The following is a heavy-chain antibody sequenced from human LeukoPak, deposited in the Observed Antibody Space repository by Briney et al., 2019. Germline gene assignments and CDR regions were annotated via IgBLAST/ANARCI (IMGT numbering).Heavy chain of an antibody. D-gene: IGHD6-6*01. Sequence: PRGALRLSCAASGFTFSTHLMHWGRQAPGKGLVWVSRINSDGSSTNYADFVKGRFTISRDNAKNSLYLQMNSLRAEDTAVYYCARDRPPDIWGQGTMVTVSS. V-gene: IGHV3-74*01. CDR2: INSDGSST. CDR3: ARDRPPDI. CDR1: GFTFSTHL. J-gene: IGHJ3*02.